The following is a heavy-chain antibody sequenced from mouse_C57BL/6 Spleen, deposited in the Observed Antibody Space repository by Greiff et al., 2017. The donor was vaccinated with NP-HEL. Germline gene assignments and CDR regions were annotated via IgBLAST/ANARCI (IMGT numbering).Heavy chain of an antibody. V-gene: IGHV1-15*01. CDR3: TRGDYEGRFAY. Sequence: VQLQQSGAELVRPGASVTLSCKASGYTFTDYEMHWVKQTPVHGLEWIGAIDPETGGTAYNQKFKGKAILTADKSSSTAYMELRSLTSEDSAVYYCTRGDYEGRFAYWGQGTLVTVSA. CDR2: IDPETGGT. D-gene: IGHD2-4*01. CDR1: GYTFTDYE. J-gene: IGHJ3*01.